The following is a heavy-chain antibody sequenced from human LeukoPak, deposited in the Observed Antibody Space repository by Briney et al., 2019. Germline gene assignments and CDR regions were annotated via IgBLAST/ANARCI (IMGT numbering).Heavy chain of an antibody. J-gene: IGHJ3*02. CDR1: GGTFSSYA. CDR2: IIPILGIA. D-gene: IGHD1-1*01. V-gene: IGHV1-69*04. Sequence: ASVKVSCKASGGTFSSYAISWVRQAPGQGLEWMGRIIPILGIANYAQKFQGRVTITADKSTSTAYMELSSLRSEDTAVYYCARGGDWNEGDGDAFDIWGQGTMVTVSS. CDR3: ARGGDWNEGDGDAFDI.